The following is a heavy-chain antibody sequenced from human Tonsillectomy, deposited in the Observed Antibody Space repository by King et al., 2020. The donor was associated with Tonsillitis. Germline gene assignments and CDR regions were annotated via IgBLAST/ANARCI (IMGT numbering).Heavy chain of an antibody. CDR1: GDSISSYY. CDR3: ARGSDDFWSAYFDR. V-gene: IGHV4-59*13. J-gene: IGHJ4*02. CDR2: ISYSGSA. Sequence: QLQESGPGLVKPSETLSLTCTVSGDSISSYYWSWIRQPPGKGLEYIGYISYSGSANYNPSLQSRVTMSIDTSKNQFSLKLSSVTAADTALYYCARGSDDFWSAYFDRWGRGTLVTVSS. D-gene: IGHD3-3*01.